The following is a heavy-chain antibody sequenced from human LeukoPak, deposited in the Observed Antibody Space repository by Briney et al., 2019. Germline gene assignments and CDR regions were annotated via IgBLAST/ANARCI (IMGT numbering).Heavy chain of an antibody. V-gene: IGHV3-48*03. CDR3: ARIPLSSSDY. J-gene: IGHJ4*02. Sequence: PGGSLRLSCAASGFTFNNYEMNWVRQAPGKGLEWVSYISSSGSTIYYADSVKGRFTISRDNAKKLLYLQVDSLRAEDTAVYYCARIPLSSSDYWGQGTLVTVSS. D-gene: IGHD6-6*01. CDR2: ISSSGSTI. CDR1: GFTFNNYE.